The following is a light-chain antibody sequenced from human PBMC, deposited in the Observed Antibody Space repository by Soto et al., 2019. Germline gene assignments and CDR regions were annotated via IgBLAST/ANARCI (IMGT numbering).Light chain of an antibody. Sequence: DIVMTQSPDSLAVSLGERATINCKSSQSILYSSNNKNYLAWYQQKPGQPPKLLIYWASTREAGVPDRFSGSGSGTDFTLTISRLQAGDVAVYYCQQYYDAPQTFGQGTKVEIK. CDR2: WAS. CDR1: QSILYSSNNKNY. V-gene: IGKV4-1*01. CDR3: QQYYDAPQT. J-gene: IGKJ1*01.